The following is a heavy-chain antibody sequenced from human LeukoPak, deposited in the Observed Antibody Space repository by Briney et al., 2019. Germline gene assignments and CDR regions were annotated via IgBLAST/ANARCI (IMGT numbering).Heavy chain of an antibody. CDR3: ARDIVVVPAAMYYYGMDV. D-gene: IGHD2-2*01. Sequence: GGSLRLSCAASGFTFSSYAMHWVRQAPGKGLEWVAVISYDGSNKYYADSVKGRFTISRDNSKNTLYLQMNSLRAEDTAVYYCARDIVVVPAAMYYYGMDVWGQGTTVSVSS. J-gene: IGHJ6*02. V-gene: IGHV3-30-3*01. CDR2: ISYDGSNK. CDR1: GFTFSSYA.